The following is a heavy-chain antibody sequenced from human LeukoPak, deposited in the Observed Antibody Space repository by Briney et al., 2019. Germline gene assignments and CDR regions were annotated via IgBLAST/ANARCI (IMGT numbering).Heavy chain of an antibody. CDR3: AGSSTSCYLSCYYYGMDV. V-gene: IGHV3-30-3*01. Sequence: GGSLRLSCAASGFTFSSYAMHWVRQAPGKGLEWVAVISYDGSNKYYADSVKGRFTISRDNSKNTLYLQMNSLRAEGTAVYYCAGSSTSCYLSCYYYGMDVWGQGTTVTVSS. CDR2: ISYDGSNK. CDR1: GFTFSSYA. J-gene: IGHJ6*02. D-gene: IGHD2-2*01.